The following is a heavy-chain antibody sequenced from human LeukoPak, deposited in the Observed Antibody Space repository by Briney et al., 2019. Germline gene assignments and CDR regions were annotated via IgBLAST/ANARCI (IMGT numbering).Heavy chain of an antibody. J-gene: IGHJ4*02. CDR3: IRGRYIGSYFID. CDR1: GFTLSEYD. V-gene: IGHV3-13*01. CDR2: IGSAGDT. Sequence: GGSLGLSCAASGFTLSEYDMHWVRQPTGKGLEWVSVIGSAGDTYYSDSVKGRFTISRENAKTSLDLQMNSLRAEDTALYYCIRGRYIGSYFIDWGQGILVTVAP. D-gene: IGHD1-26*01.